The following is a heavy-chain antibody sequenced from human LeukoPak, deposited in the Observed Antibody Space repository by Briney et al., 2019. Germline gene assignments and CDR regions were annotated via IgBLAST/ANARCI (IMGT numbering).Heavy chain of an antibody. CDR2: ISSSSSTI. Sequence: GGSLRLSCAASGFTFSSYSMNWVRQAPGKGLEWVSYISSSSSTIYYADSVKGRFTISRDNAKNTLYLQMNSLRAEDTAVYYCARDLPGAAGHNWFDPWGQGTLVTVSS. J-gene: IGHJ5*02. CDR3: ARDLPGAAGHNWFDP. V-gene: IGHV3-48*04. CDR1: GFTFSSYS. D-gene: IGHD6-13*01.